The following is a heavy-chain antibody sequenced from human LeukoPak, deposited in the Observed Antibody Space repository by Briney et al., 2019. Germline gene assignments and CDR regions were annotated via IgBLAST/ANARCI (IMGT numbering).Heavy chain of an antibody. CDR1: AFTFSSYA. CDR3: ARDLPYCSGGSCYSALDY. Sequence: GGSLRLSCAASAFTFSSYAMHWVRQAPGKGLEWVAVISYDGSNKYYADSVKGRFTISRDNSKNTLYLQMNSLRAEDTAVYYCARDLPYCSGGSCYSALDYWGQGTLVTVSS. V-gene: IGHV3-30-3*01. CDR2: ISYDGSNK. D-gene: IGHD2-15*01. J-gene: IGHJ4*02.